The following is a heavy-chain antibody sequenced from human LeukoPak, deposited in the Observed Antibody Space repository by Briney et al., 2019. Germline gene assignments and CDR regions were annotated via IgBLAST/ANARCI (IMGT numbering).Heavy chain of an antibody. Sequence: GGSLRLSCAASGFDFATYWMFWVRHAPGKGLVWVAQINSDGSGATYGDSAKGRFSISRDNAKNTLFLYMSGLRAEDTAVYYCARGTSTAPGIDYWGQGTLVAVSS. D-gene: IGHD6-13*01. J-gene: IGHJ4*02. CDR1: GFDFATYW. CDR2: INSDGSGA. CDR3: ARGTSTAPGIDY. V-gene: IGHV3-74*01.